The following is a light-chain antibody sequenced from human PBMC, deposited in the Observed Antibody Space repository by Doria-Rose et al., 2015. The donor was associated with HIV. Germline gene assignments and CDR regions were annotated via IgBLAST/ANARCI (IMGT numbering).Light chain of an antibody. CDR1: QSVSTD. J-gene: IGKJ5*01. CDR3: HHYNNWPT. V-gene: IGKV3-15*01. CDR2: DAS. Sequence: QSPETLSVSPGESATLSCRASQSVSTDLAWYQHKPGQAPRLLIWDASTSATGVPARFSGSGSGTEFTRTISCHQSEDFAIYFCHHYNNWPTCGKGTRL.